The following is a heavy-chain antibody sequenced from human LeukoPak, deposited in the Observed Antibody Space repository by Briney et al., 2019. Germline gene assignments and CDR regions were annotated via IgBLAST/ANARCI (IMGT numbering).Heavy chain of an antibody. CDR1: GYSISSGYY. Sequence: KPSETLSLTCAVSGYSISSGYYWGWIRQPPGKGLEWIGSIYHSGSTYYNPSLKSRVTISVDTSKNQFPLKLSSVTAADTAVYYCARSEVEWDVLLWFGELFRGRYFDYWGQGTLVTVSS. CDR3: ARSEVEWDVLLWFGELFRGRYFDY. D-gene: IGHD3-10*01. CDR2: IYHSGST. J-gene: IGHJ4*02. V-gene: IGHV4-38-2*01.